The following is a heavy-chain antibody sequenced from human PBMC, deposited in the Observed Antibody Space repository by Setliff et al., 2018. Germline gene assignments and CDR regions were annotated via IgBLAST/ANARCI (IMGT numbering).Heavy chain of an antibody. J-gene: IGHJ3*02. CDR3: ARDPLTTNRRRAFDI. V-gene: IGHV4-31*03. CDR1: GGSISSGGYY. D-gene: IGHD4-17*01. CDR2: IYYSGST. Sequence: SETLSLTCTVSGGSISSGGYYWSWIRQHPGKGLEWIGYIYYSGSTYYNPSLRSRVTISVDTSKNQFSLKLSSVTAADTAVYYCARDPLTTNRRRAFDIWGQGTMVTV.